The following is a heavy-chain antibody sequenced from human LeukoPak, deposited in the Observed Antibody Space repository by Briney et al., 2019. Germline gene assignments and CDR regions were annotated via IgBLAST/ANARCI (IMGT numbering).Heavy chain of an antibody. V-gene: IGHV3-53*01. J-gene: IGHJ3*02. CDR2: IYSDGRT. CDR1: GFTVSRNY. Sequence: SGGSLRLSCAASGFTVSRNYMTWVRQAPGKGLEWVSVIYSDGRTYYADSVKGRFTVSRDNSKNTLYFQMNRLRAEDTAVYYCARATLSITIFDTAFDIWGQGAMVTVSS. CDR3: ARATLSITIFDTAFDI. D-gene: IGHD3-9*01.